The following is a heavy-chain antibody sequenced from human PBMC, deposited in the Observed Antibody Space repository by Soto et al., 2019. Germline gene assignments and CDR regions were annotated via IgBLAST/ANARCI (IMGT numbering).Heavy chain of an antibody. Sequence: QVHLVQSGAEVKKPGASVKVCCKGSGYTITTYGITWVRQAPGQGLEWMGWISAHNGNTNYAQKLQGRVTVTRDTSTSTAYMELRSLRSDDTAVYYCARGRYGDYWGQGALVTVSS. CDR1: GYTITTYG. V-gene: IGHV1-18*01. CDR3: ARGRYGDY. J-gene: IGHJ4*02. CDR2: ISAHNGNT. D-gene: IGHD1-1*01.